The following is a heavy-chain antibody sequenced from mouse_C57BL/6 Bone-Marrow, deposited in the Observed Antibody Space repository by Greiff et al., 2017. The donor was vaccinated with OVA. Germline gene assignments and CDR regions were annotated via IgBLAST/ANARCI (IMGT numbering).Heavy chain of an antibody. CDR3: AREGFFTGLFDY. CDR2: IYPGSGNT. D-gene: IGHD3-2*02. V-gene: IGHV1-76*01. CDR1: GYTFTDYY. J-gene: IGHJ2*01. Sequence: QVHVKQSGAELVRPGASVKLSCKASGYTFTDYYINWVKQRPGQGLEWIARIYPGSGNTYYNEKFKGKATLTAEKSSSTAYMQLSSLTSEDSAVYFCAREGFFTGLFDYWGQGTTLIVSS.